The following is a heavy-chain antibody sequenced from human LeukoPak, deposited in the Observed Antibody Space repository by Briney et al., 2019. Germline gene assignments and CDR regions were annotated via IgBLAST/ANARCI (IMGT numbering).Heavy chain of an antibody. V-gene: IGHV3-48*03. J-gene: IGHJ4*02. Sequence: GGSLRLSCAASDFSFITYAMNWVRQAPGKGLEWVSYISSSGSTIYYADSVKGRFTISRDNAKNSLYLQMNSLRAEDTAVYYCARASLWFGEPEFYYFDYWGQGTLLTVSS. CDR3: ARASLWFGEPEFYYFDY. CDR2: ISSSGSTI. CDR1: DFSFITYA. D-gene: IGHD3-10*01.